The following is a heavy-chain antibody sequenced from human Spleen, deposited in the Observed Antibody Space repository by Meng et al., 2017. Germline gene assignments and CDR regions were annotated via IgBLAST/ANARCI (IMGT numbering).Heavy chain of an antibody. J-gene: IGHJ4*02. Sequence: QGRLVQSGAEVKKPEASVKVSCKPSGYNFPDYYIHWVRRAPGQGLEWMGRINPKSGDTHYAQKFQARVTMTGDTSISTAYMELSGLRSDDTAMYYCARDEDISAAGKLFGDYWGQGTLVTVSS. CDR1: GYNFPDYY. V-gene: IGHV1-2*06. CDR3: ARDEDISAAGKLFGDY. D-gene: IGHD6-25*01. CDR2: INPKSGDT.